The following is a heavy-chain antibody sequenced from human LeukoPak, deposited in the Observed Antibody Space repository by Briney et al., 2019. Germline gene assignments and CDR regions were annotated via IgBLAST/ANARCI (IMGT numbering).Heavy chain of an antibody. Sequence: GGSLRLSCAASGFTFSSYGMHWVRQAPGKGLEWVAVIWYDGSNKYYADSVKGRFTISRDNSKNTLYLQMNSLRAEDTAVYYCAHDFWSGQSDYWGQGTLVTVSS. CDR1: GFTFSSYG. CDR2: IWYDGSNK. V-gene: IGHV3-33*01. CDR3: AHDFWSGQSDY. J-gene: IGHJ4*02. D-gene: IGHD3-3*01.